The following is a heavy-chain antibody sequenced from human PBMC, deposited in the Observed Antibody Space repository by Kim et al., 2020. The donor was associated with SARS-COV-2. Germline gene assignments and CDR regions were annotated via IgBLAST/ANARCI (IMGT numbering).Heavy chain of an antibody. CDR2: IYPGDSDT. J-gene: IGHJ4*02. V-gene: IGHV5-51*01. CDR3: ARLMDPTWELPRPGVDY. CDR1: GYSFTSYW. Sequence: GESLKISCKGSGYSFTSYWIGWVRQMPGKGVEWMGIIYPGDSDTRYSPSFQGQVTISADKSISTAYLQWSSLKASDTAMYYCARLMDPTWELPRPGVDYWGQGTLVTVSS. D-gene: IGHD1-26*01.